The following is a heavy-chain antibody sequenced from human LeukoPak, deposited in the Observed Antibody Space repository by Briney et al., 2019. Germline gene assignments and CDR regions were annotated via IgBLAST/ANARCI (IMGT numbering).Heavy chain of an antibody. CDR2: RNPNRVNT. CDR1: GYTFTSYD. Sequence: SVKPSCKASGYTFTSYDINGARHATGQGLEWRGWRNPNRVNTGYAQTFQGRVTMTRTTCISAAYMALSRLRSEDTAVYYCAGDFYYYMDVWGKGTTVTVSS. V-gene: IGHV1-8*01. J-gene: IGHJ6*03. CDR3: AGDFYYYMDV.